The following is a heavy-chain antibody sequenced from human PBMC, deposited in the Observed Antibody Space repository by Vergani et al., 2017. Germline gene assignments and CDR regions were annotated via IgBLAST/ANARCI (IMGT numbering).Heavy chain of an antibody. J-gene: IGHJ2*01. CDR3: ARDRAGGELLWAPPPDWYFDL. V-gene: IGHV3-21*01. CDR2: ISSSSSYI. Sequence: EVQLVESGGGLVQPGGSLRLSCAASGFTFSSYSMNWVRQAPGKGLEWVSSISSSSSYIYYADSVKGRFTISRDNAKNSLYLQMNSLRAEDTAVYYCARDRAGGELLWAPPPDWYFDLWGRGTLVTVSS. CDR1: GFTFSSYS. D-gene: IGHD1-26*01.